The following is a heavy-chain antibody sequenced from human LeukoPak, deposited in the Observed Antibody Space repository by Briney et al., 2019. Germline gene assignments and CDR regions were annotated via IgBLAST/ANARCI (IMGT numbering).Heavy chain of an antibody. Sequence: PGGSLRLSCAASGFAFSDYSINWVRQAPGKGLEWVSSISSSGNYAYYADSVQGRFTLSKDNAKNSLYMQMNSLRAEDTAVYYCARDRSSTSGYYMDVWGKGTTVTVSS. CDR3: ARDRSSTSGYYMDV. D-gene: IGHD2-2*01. V-gene: IGHV3-21*01. CDR2: ISSSGNYA. J-gene: IGHJ6*03. CDR1: GFAFSDYS.